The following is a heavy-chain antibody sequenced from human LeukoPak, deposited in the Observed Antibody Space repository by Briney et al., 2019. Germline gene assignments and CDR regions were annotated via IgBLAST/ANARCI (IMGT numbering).Heavy chain of an antibody. CDR2: ISGDGGRT. J-gene: IGHJ4*02. Sequence: GGSLRLSCAASGFTFDYYAMHWVRQAPGKGLEWVSFISGDGGRTSYADSVKGRFTISRDNSKISLYLQMSSLRTYNTALYYCAKDNGGSSGYYLDSCDQGPLVTVSS. CDR3: AKDNGGSSGYYLDS. V-gene: IGHV3-43*02. D-gene: IGHD6-13*01. CDR1: GFTFDYYA.